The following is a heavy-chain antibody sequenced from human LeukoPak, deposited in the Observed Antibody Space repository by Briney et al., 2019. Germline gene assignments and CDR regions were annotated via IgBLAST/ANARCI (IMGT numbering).Heavy chain of an antibody. CDR3: AKSSYYDSSGYYREYYFDY. V-gene: IGHV3-30*18. J-gene: IGHJ4*02. Sequence: GRSLRLSCAASGFTFSNYGMHWVRQAPGKGLEWVAVISYDGSNKYYADSVKGRFTISRDNSKNTLYLQMNSLRAEDTAVYYCAKSSYYDSSGYYREYYFDYWGQGTLVTVSS. D-gene: IGHD3-22*01. CDR2: ISYDGSNK. CDR1: GFTFSNYG.